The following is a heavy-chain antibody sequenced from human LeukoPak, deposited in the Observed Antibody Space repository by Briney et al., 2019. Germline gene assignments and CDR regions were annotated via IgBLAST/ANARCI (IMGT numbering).Heavy chain of an antibody. CDR3: ARDSRIVVVPAAPSDAFDI. CDR2: IGGGGAGT. Sequence: GGSLRLSCAASGFTFSNYAMSWVRQAPGKGLEWVSTIGGGGAGTYYAVSVKGRFTISRDNAKNSLYLQMNSLRAEDTAVYYCARDSRIVVVPAAPSDAFDIWGQGTMVTVSS. J-gene: IGHJ3*02. V-gene: IGHV3-23*01. D-gene: IGHD2-2*01. CDR1: GFTFSNYA.